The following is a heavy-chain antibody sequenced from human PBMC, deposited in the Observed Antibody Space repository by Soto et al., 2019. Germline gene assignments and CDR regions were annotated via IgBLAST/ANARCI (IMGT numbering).Heavy chain of an antibody. V-gene: IGHV1-18*01. J-gene: IGHJ4*02. CDR1: GYPFTTYG. Sequence: VASVKVSCKASGYPFTTYGISWVRQAPGQGPEWMGWISGYNDDRNYAQKFQGRVTMTIDTSTSTAYMDLRSLRPDDSAVYYCARASRAYGACDYWGQGTLVTVSS. D-gene: IGHD4-17*01. CDR2: ISGYNDDR. CDR3: ARASRAYGACDY.